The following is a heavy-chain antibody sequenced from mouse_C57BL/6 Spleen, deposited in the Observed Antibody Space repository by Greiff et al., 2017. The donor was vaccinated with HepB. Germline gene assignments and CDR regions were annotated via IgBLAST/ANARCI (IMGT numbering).Heavy chain of an antibody. D-gene: IGHD2-3*01. CDR2: INPNNGGT. J-gene: IGHJ3*01. CDR3: ARGIYDGYYVAY. Sequence: VQLQQSGPELVKPGASVKISCKASGYTFTDYYMNWVKQSHGKSLEWIGDINPNNGGTSYNQKFKGKATLTVDKSSSTAYMELRSLTSEDSAVYYCARGIYDGYYVAYWGQGTLVTVSA. V-gene: IGHV1-26*01. CDR1: GYTFTDYY.